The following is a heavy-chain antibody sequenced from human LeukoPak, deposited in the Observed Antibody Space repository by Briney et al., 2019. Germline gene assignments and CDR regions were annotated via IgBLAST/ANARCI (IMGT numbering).Heavy chain of an antibody. CDR3: AREVAADTQPYYGMDV. CDR2: IYYSGST. Sequence: PSETLSLTCTVSGGSISSGGYYWSWIRQPPGKGLEWIGYIYYSGSTNYNPSLKSRVTISVDTSKNQFSLKLSSVTAADTAVYYCAREVAADTQPYYGMDVWGQGTTVTVSS. J-gene: IGHJ6*02. CDR1: GGSISSGGYY. D-gene: IGHD6-13*01. V-gene: IGHV4-61*08.